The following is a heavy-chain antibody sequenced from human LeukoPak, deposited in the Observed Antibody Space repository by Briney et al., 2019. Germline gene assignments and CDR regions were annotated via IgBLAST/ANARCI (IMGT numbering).Heavy chain of an antibody. J-gene: IGHJ4*02. CDR2: ISTSTTTI. Sequence: LAGGSLRLSCEASGFTFSSYSMNWVRQAPGKGLEWISYISTSTTTIYYANSVKGRFTISRDNAKSSLYLQMNSLRAEDTAVYYCAKEGRGWELTGDYCDYWGQGTLVTVSA. V-gene: IGHV3-48*04. CDR3: AKEGRGWELTGDYCDY. D-gene: IGHD1-26*01. CDR1: GFTFSSYS.